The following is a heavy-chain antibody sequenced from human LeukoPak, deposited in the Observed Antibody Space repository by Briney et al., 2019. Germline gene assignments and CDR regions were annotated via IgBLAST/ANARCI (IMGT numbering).Heavy chain of an antibody. CDR2: IGGSGGST. V-gene: IGHV3-23*01. CDR1: GFTFSTYD. J-gene: IGHJ5*02. D-gene: IGHD3-3*01. CDR3: AKGRITIFGVEPFDP. Sequence: GGSLRLSCAASGFTFSTYDMSWVRQAPGKGLEWVSSIGGSGGSTHYADSVKGRFTISRDNSKNTVYLQMNSLRAEDTAVYYCAKGRITIFGVEPFDPWGQGTLVTVSS.